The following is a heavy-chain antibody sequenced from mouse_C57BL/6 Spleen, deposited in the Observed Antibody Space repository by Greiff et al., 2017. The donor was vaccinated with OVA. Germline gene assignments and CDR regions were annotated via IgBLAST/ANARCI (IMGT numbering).Heavy chain of an antibody. CDR1: GYAFSSSW. Sequence: QVQLKQSGPELVKPGASVKISCKASGYAFSSSWMNWVKQRPGKGLEWIGRIYPSDGGASYNGKFKGKATLTADKSSSTAFMQLSSLTSEDSAVYFCARSSLYGRSYVDYAMDYWGQGTSVTVSS. D-gene: IGHD1-1*01. CDR2: IYPSDGGA. V-gene: IGHV1-82*01. CDR3: ARSSLYGRSYVDYAMDY. J-gene: IGHJ4*01.